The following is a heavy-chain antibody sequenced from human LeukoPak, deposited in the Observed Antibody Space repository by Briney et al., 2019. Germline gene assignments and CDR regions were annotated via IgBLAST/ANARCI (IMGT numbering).Heavy chain of an antibody. CDR1: CYTFATYA. Sequence: GASVKVSCKASCYTFATYAVTWVRQAPGQGLEWMGWISAYNGDTDYAQKFQGRVSMTSDTSTSTAYMELRSLRSDDTAVYYCARVPDSWGQGTLVTVSS. V-gene: IGHV1-18*01. CDR2: ISAYNGDT. CDR3: ARVPDS. J-gene: IGHJ4*02.